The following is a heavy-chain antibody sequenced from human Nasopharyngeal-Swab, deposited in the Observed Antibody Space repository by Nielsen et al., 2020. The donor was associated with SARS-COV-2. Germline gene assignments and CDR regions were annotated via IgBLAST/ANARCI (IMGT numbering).Heavy chain of an antibody. CDR2: INAGNGNT. CDR3: ARVASYGSGKGTVDY. J-gene: IGHJ4*02. D-gene: IGHD3-10*01. Sequence: ASVKVSCKASGYTFTSYAMHWVRQAPGQRLERMGWINAGNGNTKYSQKFQGRVTITRDTSASTAYMELSSLRSEDTAVYYCARVASYGSGKGTVDYWGQGTLVTVSS. V-gene: IGHV1-3*01. CDR1: GYTFTSYA.